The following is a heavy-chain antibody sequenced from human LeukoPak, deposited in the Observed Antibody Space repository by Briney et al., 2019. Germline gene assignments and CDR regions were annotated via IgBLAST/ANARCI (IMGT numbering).Heavy chain of an antibody. CDR3: ARGRVMVRGVIYYYMDV. J-gene: IGHJ6*03. D-gene: IGHD3-10*01. CDR2: INWNGGST. V-gene: IGHV3-20*01. Sequence: PGGSLRLSCAASGFTFSSYAMSWVRQAPGKGLEWVSGINWNGGSTGYADSVKGRFTISRDNAKNSLYLQMNSLRAEDTALYHCARGRVMVRGVIYYYMDVWGKGTTVTVSS. CDR1: GFTFSSYA.